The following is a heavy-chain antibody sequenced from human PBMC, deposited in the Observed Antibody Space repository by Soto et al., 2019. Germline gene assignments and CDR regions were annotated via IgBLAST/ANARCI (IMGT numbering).Heavy chain of an antibody. V-gene: IGHV3-7*03. J-gene: IGHJ4*02. CDR2: IKQDGSEK. Sequence: PGGSLRLSCAASGFPFSIYWMSLVRQSPGKGLEWVANIKQDGSEKYYVDSVKGRFTISRDNAKNSLYLQMNSLRAEDTAVYYCASGGYDSYYWGQGTLVTV. CDR3: ASGGYDSYY. CDR1: GFPFSIYW. D-gene: IGHD5-12*01.